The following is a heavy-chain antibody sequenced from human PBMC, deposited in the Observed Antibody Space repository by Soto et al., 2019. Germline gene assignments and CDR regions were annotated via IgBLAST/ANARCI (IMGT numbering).Heavy chain of an antibody. J-gene: IGHJ4*02. CDR2: IYHSGETT. V-gene: IGHV3-23*01. Sequence: GGSLRLSCAASGFTFTSYVMSWVRQAPGKGPEWVASIYHSGETTYYTDSLRGRFTISRDNSKNSLDLQMNSLRAEDTAVYYYARLSRGMALAVAASPKGYFDYWGQGTLVTVSS. CDR3: ARLSRGMALAVAASPKGYFDY. D-gene: IGHD6-6*01. CDR1: GFTFTSYV.